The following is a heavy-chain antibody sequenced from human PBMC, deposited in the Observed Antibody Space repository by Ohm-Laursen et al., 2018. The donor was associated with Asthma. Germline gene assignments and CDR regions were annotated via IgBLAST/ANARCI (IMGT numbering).Heavy chain of an antibody. V-gene: IGHV3-23*01. D-gene: IGHD1-26*01. CDR1: GFTFSSYA. CDR3: AKLRELVVSPSDAFDI. J-gene: IGHJ3*02. Sequence: GSLRLFCAASGFTFSSYAMSWVRQAPGKGLEWVSAISGSGGSTYYADSVKGRFTISRDNSKNTLYLQMNSLRAEDTAVYYCAKLRELVVSPSDAFDIWGQGTMVTVSS. CDR2: ISGSGGST.